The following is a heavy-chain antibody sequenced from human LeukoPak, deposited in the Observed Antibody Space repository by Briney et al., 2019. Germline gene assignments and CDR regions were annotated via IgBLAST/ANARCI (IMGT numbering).Heavy chain of an antibody. J-gene: IGHJ4*02. CDR1: GFTFSSYA. D-gene: IGHD3-22*01. CDR3: ASTSANTYYYDSSGYYYNY. V-gene: IGHV3-64*01. CDR2: ISSNGGST. Sequence: GGSLRLSCAASGFTFSSYAMHWVRQAPGKGLEYISAISSNGGSTYYANSVKGRFTISRDNSKNTLYLQMGSLRAEDMAVYYCASTSANTYYYDSSGYYYNYWGQGTLVTVSS.